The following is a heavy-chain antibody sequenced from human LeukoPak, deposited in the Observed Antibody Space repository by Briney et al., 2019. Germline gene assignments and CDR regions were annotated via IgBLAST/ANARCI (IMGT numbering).Heavy chain of an antibody. CDR3: ARGRSVYDYVWGSYLTPYNWFVP. V-gene: IGHV4-34*01. D-gene: IGHD3-16*02. CDR1: GGSFSGYY. CDR2: INHSGST. Sequence: SETLSLTCAVYGGSFSGYYWSWIRQPPGKGLEWIGEINHSGSTNYNPSLKSRVTISVDTSKNQFSLKLSSVTAADTAVYYCARGRSVYDYVWGSYLTPYNWFVPWGQGTLVTVSS. J-gene: IGHJ5*02.